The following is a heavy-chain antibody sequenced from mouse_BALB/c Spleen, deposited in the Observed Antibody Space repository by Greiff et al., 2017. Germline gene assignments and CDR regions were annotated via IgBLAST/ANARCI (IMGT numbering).Heavy chain of an antibody. V-gene: IGHV1-69*02. Sequence: QVHVKQSGAELVKPGAPVKLSCKASGYTFTSYWMNWVKQRPGRGLEWIGRIDPSDSETHYNQKFKDKATLTVDKSSSTAYIQLSSLTSEDSAVYYCARTRGRGAMDYWGQGTSVTVSS. D-gene: IGHD1-1*01. CDR1: GYTFTSYW. CDR3: ARTRGRGAMDY. CDR2: IDPSDSET. J-gene: IGHJ4*01.